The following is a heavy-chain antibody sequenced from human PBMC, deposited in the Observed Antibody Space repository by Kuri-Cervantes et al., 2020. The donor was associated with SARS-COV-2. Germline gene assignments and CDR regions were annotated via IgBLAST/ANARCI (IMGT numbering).Heavy chain of an antibody. CDR1: GGSISSSSYY. V-gene: IGHV4-39*01. J-gene: IGHJ4*02. CDR3: ARHEWEPYYFDY. D-gene: IGHD1-26*01. CDR2: IYYSGST. Sequence: SETLSLTCTVSGGSISSSSYYWGWIRQPPGKGLEWIGSIYYSGSTYCNPSLKSRVTISVDTSKNQFSLKLSSVTAADTAVYYCARHEWEPYYFDYWGQGTLVTVSS.